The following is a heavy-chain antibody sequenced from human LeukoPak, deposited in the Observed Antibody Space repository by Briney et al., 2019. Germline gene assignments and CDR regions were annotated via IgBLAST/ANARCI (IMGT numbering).Heavy chain of an antibody. V-gene: IGHV3-21*01. D-gene: IGHD6-6*01. J-gene: IGHJ3*02. Sequence: GGSLRLSCAASAFTFSSYSMNWVRQAPGKGLGSVSSISSSSSYIYYAGSVKGRFTISRDNAKNSLWLQMSSLRAEDTAVYYCARERYSRSSYDAFDMWGQGTMVTVSS. CDR2: ISSSSSYI. CDR1: AFTFSSYS. CDR3: ARERYSRSSYDAFDM.